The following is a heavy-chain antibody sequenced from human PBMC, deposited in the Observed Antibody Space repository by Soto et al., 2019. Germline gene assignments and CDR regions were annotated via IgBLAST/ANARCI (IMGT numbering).Heavy chain of an antibody. CDR3: ARLVVVAPVANA. D-gene: IGHD2-15*01. CDR2: IFYTGTT. J-gene: IGHJ5*02. Sequence: ETLSLTCSVSGGSISNNSYYWGWIRQPTGKGLEWVGCIFYTGTTYYSPVLKDFVTISVDTSKNFFLLNLTSVTAADTAVYFCARLVVVAPVANAWGQGTLVTVSS. V-gene: IGHV4-39*02. CDR1: GGSISNNSYY.